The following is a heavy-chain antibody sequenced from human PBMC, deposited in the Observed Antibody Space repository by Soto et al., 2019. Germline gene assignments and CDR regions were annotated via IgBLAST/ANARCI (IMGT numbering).Heavy chain of an antibody. CDR3: GSSSCGGDCYPFDY. CDR2: IYYSGST. CDR1: GGSISSSSYY. J-gene: IGHJ4*02. Sequence: SETLSLTCTVSGGSISSSSYYWGWIRQPPGKGLEWIGSIYYSGSTYYNPSLKSRVTISVDTSKNQFSLKLSSVTAADTAVYYCGSSSCGGDCYPFDYWGQGTLVTVSS. D-gene: IGHD2-21*02. V-gene: IGHV4-39*07.